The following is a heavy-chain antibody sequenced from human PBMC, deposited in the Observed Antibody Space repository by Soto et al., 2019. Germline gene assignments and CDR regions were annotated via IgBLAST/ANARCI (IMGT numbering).Heavy chain of an antibody. D-gene: IGHD1-26*01. Sequence: QVQLVQSGAEVKKPGSSMKVSCKASGGTFSSHTIVWVRQAPGQGLEWMGGFVPLFGSARIAQKFQGRVAITADASTSTVFLEVNNLTSDDTATYYCAREDDTTGHYSWFDPWGQGTLVTVSS. J-gene: IGHJ5*02. CDR2: FVPLFGSA. V-gene: IGHV1-69*01. CDR3: AREDDTTGHYSWFDP. CDR1: GGTFSSHT.